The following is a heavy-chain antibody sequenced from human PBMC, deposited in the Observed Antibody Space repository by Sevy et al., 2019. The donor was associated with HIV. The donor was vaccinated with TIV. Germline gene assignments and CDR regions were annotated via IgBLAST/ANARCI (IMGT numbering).Heavy chain of an antibody. J-gene: IGHJ6*02. D-gene: IGHD3-3*01. V-gene: IGHV3-48*02. CDR2: ISSSSSTI. CDR3: AREQSYYDFWSGYYRGYYYYGMDV. CDR1: GFTFSSYS. Sequence: GESLKISCAASGFTFSSYSMNWVRQAPGKGLEWVSYISSSSSTIYYADSVKGRFTISRDNAKNSLYLQMNSLRDEDTAVYYCAREQSYYDFWSGYYRGYYYYGMDVWGQGTTVTVSS.